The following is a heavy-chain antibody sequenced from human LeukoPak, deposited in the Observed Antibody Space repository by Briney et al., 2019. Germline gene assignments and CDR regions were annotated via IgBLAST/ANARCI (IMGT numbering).Heavy chain of an antibody. V-gene: IGHV1-69*13. CDR2: IIPIFGTA. CDR3: ARGRWDDSSGYYVS. Sequence: SVKVSCKASGGTFSSYAISWVRQAPGQGLEWMGGIIPIFGTANYAQKFQGRVTITADEPTSTAYMELSSLRSEDTAVYYCARGRWDDSSGYYVSWGQGTLVTVSP. D-gene: IGHD3-22*01. J-gene: IGHJ4*02. CDR1: GGTFSSYA.